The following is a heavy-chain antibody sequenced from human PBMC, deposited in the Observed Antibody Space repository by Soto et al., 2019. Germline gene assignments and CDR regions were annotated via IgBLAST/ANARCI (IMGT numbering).Heavy chain of an antibody. D-gene: IGHD2-8*02. Sequence: QVQLQQWGAGLLKPSETLSLTCAVYGGSFSGYYWSWIRQPPGKGLEWIGEINHSGSTNYNPSLNSRVTISVDTSKNQFSLRLSSVTAADTAVYYCARGQSSFLLDCWGQGVLVTVSS. V-gene: IGHV4-34*01. CDR2: INHSGST. CDR3: ARGQSSFLLDC. J-gene: IGHJ4*02. CDR1: GGSFSGYY.